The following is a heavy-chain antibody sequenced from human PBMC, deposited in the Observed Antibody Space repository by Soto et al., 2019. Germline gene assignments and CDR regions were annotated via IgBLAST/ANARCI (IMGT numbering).Heavy chain of an antibody. Sequence: SETLSLTCAVYGGSFSAYYWSWIRQPPGKGLEWIGEINHSGGTSYNPSLKSRVTISVDTSKSQFSLKLTSVTAADRAVYYCARGSVDTADSSGFYDYWGQGTPVT. CDR3: ARGSVDTADSSGFYDY. CDR2: INHSGGT. CDR1: GGSFSAYY. J-gene: IGHJ4*02. D-gene: IGHD3-22*01. V-gene: IGHV4-34*01.